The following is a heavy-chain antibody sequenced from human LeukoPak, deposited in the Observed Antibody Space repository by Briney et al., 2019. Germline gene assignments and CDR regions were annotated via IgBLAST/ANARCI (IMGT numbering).Heavy chain of an antibody. CDR1: GFTFSSYA. Sequence: GGSLRLSCAASGFTFSSYAMHWVRQAPGKGLEYVSAISSNGGSTYYANSVKGRFTISRDNSKNTLYLQMGSLRAEDMAVCYCARVAARVSLDYWGQGTLVTVSS. CDR2: ISSNGGST. D-gene: IGHD2-15*01. V-gene: IGHV3-64*01. J-gene: IGHJ4*02. CDR3: ARVAARVSLDY.